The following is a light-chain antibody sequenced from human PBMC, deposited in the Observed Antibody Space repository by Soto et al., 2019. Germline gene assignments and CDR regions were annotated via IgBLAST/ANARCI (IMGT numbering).Light chain of an antibody. CDR1: QSVSSY. CDR2: DAS. Sequence: EIVLTQSPATLSLSPWERATLSCRASQSVSSYLAWYQQKPGQAPRLLIYDASNRATGIPARFSGSGSGTEFTLTINSLQSEDFAVYYCQQYNNWPATFGQGTKVDIK. V-gene: IGKV3-11*01. J-gene: IGKJ1*01. CDR3: QQYNNWPAT.